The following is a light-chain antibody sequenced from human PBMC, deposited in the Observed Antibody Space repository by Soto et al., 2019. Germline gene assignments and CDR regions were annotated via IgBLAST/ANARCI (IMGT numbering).Light chain of an antibody. V-gene: IGLV2-23*01. J-gene: IGLJ2*01. Sequence: QWVQSHPASVSWSPGQAITISCIGTSSDVGAYDLVSWYQQYPGTAPRLIIYENIRRPSGIDSRFSGSKSGNTAAQTISGLRAEDESNYHCCSYAGNRIFVFGGGTKVTVL. CDR3: CSYAGNRIFV. CDR2: ENI. CDR1: SSDVGAYDL.